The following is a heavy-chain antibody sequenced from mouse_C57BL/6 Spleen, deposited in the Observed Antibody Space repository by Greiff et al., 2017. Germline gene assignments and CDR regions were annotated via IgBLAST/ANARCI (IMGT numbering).Heavy chain of an antibody. CDR3: ARHNSRGGTDFDY. J-gene: IGHJ2*01. CDR1: GFTFSSYT. CDR2: ISGGGGNT. D-gene: IGHD4-1*01. V-gene: IGHV5-9*01. Sequence: DVKLVESGGGLVKPGGSLKLSCAASGFTFSSYTMSWVRQTPEKRLEWVATISGGGGNTYYPDSVKGRFTISRDNAKNTLYLQLSSLRSEDTALYYCARHNSRGGTDFDYWGQGTTLTVSS.